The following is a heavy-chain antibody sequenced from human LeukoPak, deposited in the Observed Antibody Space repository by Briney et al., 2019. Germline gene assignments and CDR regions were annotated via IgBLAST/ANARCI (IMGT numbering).Heavy chain of an antibody. D-gene: IGHD6-6*01. CDR3: ARLTRLSTSPDRYYLDY. CDR1: GDSISSYY. CDR2: IYTSGGT. J-gene: IGHJ4*02. V-gene: IGHV4-4*09. Sequence: SSETLSLTCTVSGDSISSYYWSWIRQPPGKGLEWIGYIYTSGGTNYIPSLKGRVTISIDTSKNQFSLKLSSVTAADSAVYYCARLTRLSTSPDRYYLDYWGQGTLVTVSS.